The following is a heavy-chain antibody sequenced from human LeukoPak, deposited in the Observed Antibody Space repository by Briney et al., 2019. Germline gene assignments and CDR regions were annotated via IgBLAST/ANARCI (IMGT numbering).Heavy chain of an antibody. Sequence: PSETLSLTCAVYGGSFSGYYWSWIRQPPGKGLEWIGEINHSGSTNYNPSLKSRVTISVDTSKNQFSLKLSSVTAADTAVYYCARVAGYDFWSGVRDYYYYMDVWGKGTTVTVSS. CDR1: GGSFSGYY. J-gene: IGHJ6*03. V-gene: IGHV4-34*01. CDR2: INHSGST. CDR3: ARVAGYDFWSGVRDYYYYMDV. D-gene: IGHD3-3*01.